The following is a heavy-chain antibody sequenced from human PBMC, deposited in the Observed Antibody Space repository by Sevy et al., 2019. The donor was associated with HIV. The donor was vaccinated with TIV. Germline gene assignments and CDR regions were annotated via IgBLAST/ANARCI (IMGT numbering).Heavy chain of an antibody. CDR3: ARQPPSVTRRLTRQFDF. V-gene: IGHV4-39*01. J-gene: IGHJ4*02. CDR1: GGSIGTTSYY. Sequence: SETLSLTCTVSGGSIGTTSYYWGWICQPPGMGLEWIGSIYYSGDTYYNPSLKSRVTISIDTSKNQFSLRLNSVTAADTAVYYCARQPPSVTRRLTRQFDFWGQGTLVTVSS. D-gene: IGHD1-1*01. CDR2: IYYSGDT.